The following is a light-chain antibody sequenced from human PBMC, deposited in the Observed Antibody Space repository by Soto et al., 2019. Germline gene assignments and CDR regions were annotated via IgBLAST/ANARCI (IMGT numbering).Light chain of an antibody. CDR2: AAS. CDR1: QSISIY. CDR3: QQSYSTPPWT. J-gene: IGKJ1*01. V-gene: IGKV1-39*01. Sequence: DIQMTQSPSSLSASVGDRVTITCRASQSISIYLNWYQQKPWKAPKLLIYAASTLQGVVPSRFSGSGSGTDFPLTINSLQPEDFATYSCQQSYSTPPWTFGQGTKVEIK.